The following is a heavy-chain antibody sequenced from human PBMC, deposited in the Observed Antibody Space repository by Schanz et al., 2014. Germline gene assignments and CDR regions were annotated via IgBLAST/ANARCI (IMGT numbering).Heavy chain of an antibody. CDR3: TRGNALDV. V-gene: IGHV4-34*11. CDR2: IYYTAST. Sequence: QLHQWGAGLLKPSETLSLTCAVSGGSFSAYYWSWIRQPPGKGLEWIGYIYYTASTNYNPSLRSRVTISADTSKNQFSLKLTSVTAADSAVYFCTRGNALDVWGQGTTVTVSS. J-gene: IGHJ6*02. D-gene: IGHD1-1*01. CDR1: GGSFSAYY.